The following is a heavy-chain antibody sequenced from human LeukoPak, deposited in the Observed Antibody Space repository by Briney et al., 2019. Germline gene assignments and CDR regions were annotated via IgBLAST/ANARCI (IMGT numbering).Heavy chain of an antibody. CDR1: GGSISSSSYY. Sequence: PSETLSLTCTVSGGSISSSSYYWGWIRQPPGKGLEWIGSIYYSGSTNYNPSLKSRVTISVDTSKNQFSLKLSSVTAADTAVYYCARGWISSWSILPYYYFDYWGQGTLVTVSS. CDR3: ARGWISSWSILPYYYFDY. V-gene: IGHV4-39*07. D-gene: IGHD6-13*01. J-gene: IGHJ4*02. CDR2: IYYSGST.